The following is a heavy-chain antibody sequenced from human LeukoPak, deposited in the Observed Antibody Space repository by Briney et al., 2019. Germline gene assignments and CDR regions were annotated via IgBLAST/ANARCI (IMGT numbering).Heavy chain of an antibody. V-gene: IGHV3-30*02. CDR3: AKYRHGAYGSFFDY. D-gene: IGHD4-17*01. CDR1: GFTFSDYG. Sequence: GGSLRLSCAASGFTFSDYGMHWVRQAPGKGLEWVAFIRYDGGDEKYADSVKGRFTVSRDNSKNTLYLQMNSLRVEDTAAYYCAKYRHGAYGSFFDYWGQGTLVTVSS. CDR2: IRYDGGDE. J-gene: IGHJ4*02.